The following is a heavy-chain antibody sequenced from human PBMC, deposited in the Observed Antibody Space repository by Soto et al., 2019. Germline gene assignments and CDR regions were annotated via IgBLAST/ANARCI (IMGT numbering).Heavy chain of an antibody. CDR2: INHSGST. D-gene: IGHD3-10*01. V-gene: IGHV4-34*01. CDR1: GGSFSGYY. Sequence: SETLSLTCAVYGGSFSGYYWSWIRQPPGKGLEWIGEINHSGSTNYNPSLKSRVTISVDRSKNQFSLKLSSVTAADTAVYYCARAHGSGWGAFDIWGQGTMVTVSS. CDR3: ARAHGSGWGAFDI. J-gene: IGHJ3*02.